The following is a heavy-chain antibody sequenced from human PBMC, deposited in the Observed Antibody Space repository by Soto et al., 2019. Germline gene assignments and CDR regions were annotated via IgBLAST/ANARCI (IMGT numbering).Heavy chain of an antibody. Sequence: GGSLRLSCAASGFTFSSYGMHWVRQAPGKGLEWVAVIWYDGSNKYYADSVKGRFTISRGNSKNTLYLQMNSLRAEDTAVYYCARGYYYGSXPSSYGTDARGEGPTVTVS. J-gene: IGHJ6*02. D-gene: IGHD3-22*01. CDR2: IWYDGSNK. CDR3: ARGYYYGSXPSSYGTDA. CDR1: GFTFSSYG. V-gene: IGHV3-33*01.